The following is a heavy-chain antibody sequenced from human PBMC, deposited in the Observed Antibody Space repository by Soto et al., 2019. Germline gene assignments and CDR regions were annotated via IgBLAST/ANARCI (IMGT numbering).Heavy chain of an antibody. CDR1: GGAISSSKW. Sequence: PSETLSLTCAVSGGAISSSKWWSWVRQPPGKGLEWIGEIYQSGSTNYNPSLESRVRMSVDKSRNQFSLKLTSVSAADTAVYYCARASATIAAAAIFDYWGQGTLVHRLL. V-gene: IGHV4-4*02. D-gene: IGHD6-13*01. CDR2: IYQSGST. CDR3: ARASATIAAAAIFDY. J-gene: IGHJ4*02.